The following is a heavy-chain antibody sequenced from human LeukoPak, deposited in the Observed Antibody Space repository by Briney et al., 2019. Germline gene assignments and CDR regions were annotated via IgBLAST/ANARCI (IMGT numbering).Heavy chain of an antibody. CDR2: INHSGST. CDR3: ATGFGGSGYDSGGY. J-gene: IGHJ4*02. CDR1: GGSFSGYY. D-gene: IGHD5-12*01. Sequence: SETLSLTCAVYGGSFSGYYWSWIRQPPGKGLEWIGEINHSGSTNYNPSLKSRVTISVDTSKNQFSLKLSSVTAADTAVYYCATGFGGSGYDSGGYWGQGTLVTVSS. V-gene: IGHV4-34*01.